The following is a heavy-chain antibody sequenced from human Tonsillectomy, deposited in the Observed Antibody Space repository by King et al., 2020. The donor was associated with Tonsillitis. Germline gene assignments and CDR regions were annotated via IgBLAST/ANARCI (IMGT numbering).Heavy chain of an antibody. CDR1: GFTFSSYW. CDR3: ARDQDILTGFSPLDL. CDR2: IHSDSIST. J-gene: IGHJ5*02. D-gene: IGHD3-9*01. Sequence: VQLVESGGGLVQPGGSLRLSCVASGFTFSSYWMHWVRQAPGKGLVWVSRIHSDSISTTYAESVKGRFTISRDNAKNTLYLQMNSLRAEDTAVYYCARDQDILTGFSPLDLWGQGTLVTVPS. V-gene: IGHV3-74*01.